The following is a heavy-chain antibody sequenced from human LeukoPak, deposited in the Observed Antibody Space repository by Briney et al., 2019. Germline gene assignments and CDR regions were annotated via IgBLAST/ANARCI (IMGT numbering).Heavy chain of an antibody. V-gene: IGHV3-23*01. CDR2: IGGSGGST. D-gene: IGHD6-13*01. CDR3: AKDRYWSSSWFDY. J-gene: IGHJ4*02. Sequence: TGGSLRLSCAASGFTFSSYAMSWVRQAPGKGLEWVSAIGGSGGSTYYADSVKGRFTISRDNSKNTLYLQMNSLRAEDTAVYYCAKDRYWSSSWFDYWGQGTLVTVSS. CDR1: GFTFSSYA.